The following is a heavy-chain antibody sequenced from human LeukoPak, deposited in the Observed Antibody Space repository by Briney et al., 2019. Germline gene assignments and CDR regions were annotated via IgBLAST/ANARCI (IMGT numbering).Heavy chain of an antibody. CDR2: TRYDGNEK. Sequence: GGSLRLSCAASGFSFSNYGMHWVRQAPGKGLEWVAFTRYDGNEKYYADSDKGRFTISRDNSKNTLYLQMDSLRVEHTAMYYCAKDQAGAWGQGTLVTVSS. CDR1: GFSFSNYG. CDR3: AKDQAGA. V-gene: IGHV3-30*02. D-gene: IGHD1-26*01. J-gene: IGHJ5*02.